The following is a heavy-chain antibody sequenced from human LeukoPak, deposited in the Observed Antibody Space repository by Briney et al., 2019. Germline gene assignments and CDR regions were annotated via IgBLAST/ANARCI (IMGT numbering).Heavy chain of an antibody. CDR2: IRYDESNK. CDR1: GFTFSSYG. Sequence: GGSLRLSCAASGFTFSSYGMHWVHQATGKGLEWVAFIRYDESNKSYADSVKGRFTISRDNSKNTVYLQMSSLRVEDTAVYYCAKDRRFCSDGSCYQDWFDPWGQGTLVTVSS. J-gene: IGHJ5*02. V-gene: IGHV3-30*02. D-gene: IGHD2-15*01. CDR3: AKDRRFCSDGSCYQDWFDP.